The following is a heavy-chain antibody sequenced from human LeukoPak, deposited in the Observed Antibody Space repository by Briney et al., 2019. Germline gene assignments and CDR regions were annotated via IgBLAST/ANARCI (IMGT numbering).Heavy chain of an antibody. CDR1: GFTFSSYW. CDR3: ARDSTGWQADSFDV. D-gene: IGHD2-8*02. CDR2: IKQDGSDE. J-gene: IGHJ3*01. V-gene: IGHV3-7*01. Sequence: PGGSLRLSCAASGFTFSSYWMSWVRQAPGKGLEWVADIKQDGSDEDYVDSVRGRFTISRDNGKNSVYLQMNRLRVEDTAVYYCARDSTGWQADSFDVWGQGTMVTVSS.